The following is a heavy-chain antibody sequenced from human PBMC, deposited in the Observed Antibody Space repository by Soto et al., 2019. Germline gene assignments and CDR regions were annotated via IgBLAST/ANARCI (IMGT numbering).Heavy chain of an antibody. D-gene: IGHD5-12*01. CDR3: VRDRDGYNF. J-gene: IGHJ6*02. CDR2: INSDGSDT. V-gene: IGHV3-74*01. CDR1: GFTFSTFV. Sequence: PGGSLRLSCAASGFTFSTFVMHWVRQAPGKGLVWVSRINSDGSDTRYADSVKGRFTISRDNARNTLDLQMSSLGAEDTAVYFCVRDRDGYNFWGQGTTVTVSS.